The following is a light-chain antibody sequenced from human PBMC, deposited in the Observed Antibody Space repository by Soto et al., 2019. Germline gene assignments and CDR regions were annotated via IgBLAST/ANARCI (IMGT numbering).Light chain of an antibody. V-gene: IGLV2-14*01. CDR1: SSDICGWYY. Sequence: SGLTQPASGSGSPGQSITISFTGTSSDICGWYYVSWYQHHPGKDPKLMIYQVSNRPSGVSNRLSGSKSGNTASLTISGLQAEHEADYFCRSYSSSSTFYVFGAGTKVTVL. CDR3: RSYSSSSTFYV. J-gene: IGLJ1*01. CDR2: QVS.